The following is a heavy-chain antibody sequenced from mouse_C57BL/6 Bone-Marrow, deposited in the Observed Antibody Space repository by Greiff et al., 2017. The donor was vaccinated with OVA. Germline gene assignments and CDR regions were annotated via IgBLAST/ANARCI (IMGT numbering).Heavy chain of an antibody. CDR2: IYPGSGNT. Sequence: QVQLQQSGAELVRSGASVKLSCKASGYTFTDYYINWVKQRPGQGLEWIARIYPGSGNTYYNEKFKGKATLTAEKSSSTAYMQLSSLTSEDSAVYICARDIYFDSWGPGTTLSLSS. J-gene: IGHJ2*01. V-gene: IGHV1-76*01. CDR1: GYTFTDYY. CDR3: ARDIYFDS.